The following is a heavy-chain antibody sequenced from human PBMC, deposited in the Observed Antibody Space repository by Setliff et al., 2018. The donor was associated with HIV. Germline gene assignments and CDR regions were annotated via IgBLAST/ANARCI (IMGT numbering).Heavy chain of an antibody. CDR3: ARVATTQMWGWFAP. CDR1: GFTFSNYA. V-gene: IGHV3-23*01. J-gene: IGHJ5*02. Sequence: GGSLRLSCAASGFTFSNYAMTWVRQAPGKGLEWVSVITSSGDNKYYADSVKGRFTISRDNSKNTLFLQMNSLRPEDAALYYCARVATTQMWGWFAPWGQGTLVTVSS. CDR2: ITSSGDNK. D-gene: IGHD1-26*01.